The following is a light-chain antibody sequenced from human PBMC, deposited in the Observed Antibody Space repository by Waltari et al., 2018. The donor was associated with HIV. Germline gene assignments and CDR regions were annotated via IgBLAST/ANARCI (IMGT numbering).Light chain of an antibody. V-gene: IGLV6-57*01. Sequence: NFMLTQPHSVSGSAGKTVTISCTRDSGTIGSDNVQWFTQRPGRSPRTLIFEDNQRPSGVSDRFSASFDSSSNSASLTISGLKTEDEGHYYCQSYDTKTHWVFGGGSKLTVL. CDR3: QSYDTKTHWV. CDR2: EDN. J-gene: IGLJ3*02. CDR1: SGTIGSDN.